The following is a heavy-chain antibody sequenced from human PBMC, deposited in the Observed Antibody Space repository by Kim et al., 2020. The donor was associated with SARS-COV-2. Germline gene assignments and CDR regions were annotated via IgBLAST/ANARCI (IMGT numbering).Heavy chain of an antibody. D-gene: IGHD3-3*01. V-gene: IGHV4-34*01. CDR3: ARGLEWLLSRGLWFDP. CDR2: INHSGST. Sequence: SETLSLTCAVYGVSFSGYYWSWIRQPPGKGLEWIGEINHSGSTNYNPSLKSRVTISVDTSKNQFSLKLSSVTAADTAVYYCARGLEWLLSRGLWFDPWGQGTLVTVSS. CDR1: GVSFSGYY. J-gene: IGHJ5*02.